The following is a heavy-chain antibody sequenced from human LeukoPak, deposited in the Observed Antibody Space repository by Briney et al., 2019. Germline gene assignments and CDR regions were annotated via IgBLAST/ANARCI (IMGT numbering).Heavy chain of an antibody. CDR1: HFVFSSYW. J-gene: IGHJ4*02. Sequence: GGSLRLSCAASHFVFSSYWMSWVRQTPGKGLEWVASISQDGDEKYYLESVKGRFTISRDNARNSLYLQMNSLRAEDTAVYYCVRDDDRPDNGLDYWGQGTLVTVSS. CDR3: VRDDDRPDNGLDY. CDR2: ISQDGDEK. D-gene: IGHD3-22*01. V-gene: IGHV3-7*01.